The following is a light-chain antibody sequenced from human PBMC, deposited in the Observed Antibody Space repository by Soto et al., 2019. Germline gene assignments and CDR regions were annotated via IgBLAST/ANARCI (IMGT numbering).Light chain of an antibody. Sequence: QSVLTQPASVSGSTGQSITISCTGTSSDVGGYKYVSWYQQYPGKAPKLMFYEVSTRPSGVSNRFSGSKPGNTASLTISGLQAEDEADYYCSSYTSSSTLVFGTGTKVT. CDR3: SSYTSSSTLV. CDR2: EVS. V-gene: IGLV2-14*01. J-gene: IGLJ1*01. CDR1: SSDVGGYKY.